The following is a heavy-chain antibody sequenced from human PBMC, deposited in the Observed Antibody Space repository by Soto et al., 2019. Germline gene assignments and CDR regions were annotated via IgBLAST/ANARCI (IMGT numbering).Heavy chain of an antibody. CDR1: GGTFSSYA. CDR3: ARDSGGRDGYNYYLDY. V-gene: IGHV1-69*01. CDR2: IIPIFGTA. Sequence: QVQLVQSGAEVKKPGSSVKVSCKASGGTFSSYAISWVRQAPGQGLEWMGGIIPIFGTANYAQKFQGRVTMTADEPTSTAYMELSRLRSEDTAVYYCARDSGGRDGYNYYLDYWGQGTLVTVSS. J-gene: IGHJ4*02. D-gene: IGHD5-12*01.